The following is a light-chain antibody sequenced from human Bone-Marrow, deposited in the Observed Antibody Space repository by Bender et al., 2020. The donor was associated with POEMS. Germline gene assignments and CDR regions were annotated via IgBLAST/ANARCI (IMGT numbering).Light chain of an antibody. V-gene: IGLV2-11*01. CDR3: SSYAGGYVL. J-gene: IGLJ2*01. CDR2: DVT. CDR1: NSDVGGFKY. Sequence: QSALTQPPSASGSPGQSVTISCTGTNSDVGGFKYVSWFQQYPGKAPKLIIYDVTKWPPGVPAPFSGSKSGNTASLTISGLQAEDGADYYCSSYAGGYVLFGGGTTLTV.